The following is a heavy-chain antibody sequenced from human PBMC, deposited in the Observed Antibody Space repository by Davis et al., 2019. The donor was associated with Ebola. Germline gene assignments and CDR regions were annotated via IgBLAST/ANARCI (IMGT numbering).Heavy chain of an antibody. CDR1: GFPFSSYA. Sequence: GESLKISCAASGFPFSSYAMHWVRQAPGKGLVWVSRINSDGSSTSYADSVKGRFTISRDNAKNTLYLQMNSLRAEDTAVYYCARGYAWFSDYWGQGTLVTVSS. J-gene: IGHJ4*02. D-gene: IGHD3-10*01. V-gene: IGHV3-74*01. CDR2: INSDGSST. CDR3: ARGYAWFSDY.